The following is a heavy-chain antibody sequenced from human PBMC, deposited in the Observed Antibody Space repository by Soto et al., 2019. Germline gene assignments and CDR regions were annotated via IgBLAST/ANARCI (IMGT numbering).Heavy chain of an antibody. Sequence: SVKVSCTASVETFSFYTINWVRQAPGLGLEWVGRINPIVSMSNYAQKFQGRVSMTADKSTSTAYMELRSLRSDDTAMYFCAASYGSGYRAFDYWGQ. J-gene: IGHJ4*01. D-gene: IGHD3-10*01. CDR3: AASYGSGYRAFDY. CDR1: VETFSFYT. CDR2: INPIVSMS. V-gene: IGHV1-69*02.